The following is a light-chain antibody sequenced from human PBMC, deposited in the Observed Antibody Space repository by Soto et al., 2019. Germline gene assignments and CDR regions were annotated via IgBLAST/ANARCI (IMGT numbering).Light chain of an antibody. J-gene: IGLJ2*01. V-gene: IGLV1-44*01. CDR3: AAWDDSLNGRV. Sequence: QSVLTQPPSASGTPGQRVTISCYGRSSNIGSNPVNWYQQLPGTAPKLLIFSNNQRPSGVPDRFSGSKSGTSASLAISGLHSEDEADYYCAAWDDSLNGRVFGGGTKLTVL. CDR2: SNN. CDR1: SSNIGSNP.